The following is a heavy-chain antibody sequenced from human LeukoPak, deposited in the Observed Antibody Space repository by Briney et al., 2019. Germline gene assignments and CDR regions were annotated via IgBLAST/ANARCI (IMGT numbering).Heavy chain of an antibody. CDR2: IYYSGST. CDR1: GFTFSSYE. J-gene: IGHJ4*02. V-gene: IGHV4-39*07. CDR3: ARDGYGDYGGGWY. D-gene: IGHD4-17*01. Sequence: GSLRLSCAASGFTFSSYEMNWVRQPPGKGLEWIGSIYYSGSTYYNPSLKSRVTISVDTSKNQFSLKLSSVTAADTAVYYCARDGYGDYGGGWYWGQGTLVTVSS.